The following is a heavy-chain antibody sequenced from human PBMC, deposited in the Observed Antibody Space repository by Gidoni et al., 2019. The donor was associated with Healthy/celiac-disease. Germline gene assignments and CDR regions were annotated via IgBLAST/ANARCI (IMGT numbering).Heavy chain of an antibody. CDR1: GFTFSNYA. Sequence: EVQWWESRGGSAQSGGSLRICCPVPGFTFSNYASNWVRQAPGQGLAWVSALSPAGGSPYYADSVKRRFTISSDNSKTTLFLEMNNLRAEDTAVYYCTRDGKFRTDGFDVWGPGSMVTVSS. D-gene: IGHD2-15*01. V-gene: IGHV3-23*01. CDR2: LSPAGGSP. J-gene: IGHJ3*01. CDR3: TRDGKFRTDGFDV.